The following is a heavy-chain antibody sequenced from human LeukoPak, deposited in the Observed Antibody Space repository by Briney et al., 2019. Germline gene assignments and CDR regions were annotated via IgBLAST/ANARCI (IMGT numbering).Heavy chain of an antibody. Sequence: GGSLRLSCAASGFSFSNYDMHWVRQAPGKGLEWVAVISHDGSNKYYADSVKGRFTISRDNSKNTLYLQMNSLRAEDTAVYYCAGGDSSGYPGRYWGQGTLVTVSS. V-gene: IGHV3-30*03. CDR2: ISHDGSNK. CDR1: GFSFSNYD. CDR3: AGGDSSGYPGRY. D-gene: IGHD3-22*01. J-gene: IGHJ4*02.